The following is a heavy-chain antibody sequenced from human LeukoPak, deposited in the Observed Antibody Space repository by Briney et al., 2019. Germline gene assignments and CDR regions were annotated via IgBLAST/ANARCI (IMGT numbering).Heavy chain of an antibody. J-gene: IGHJ4*02. V-gene: IGHV3-23*01. CDR1: GFTFSSYA. CDR2: ISGSRGST. CDR3: AKDRVIVVVTAIQPFFDY. Sequence: PGGSLRLSCAASGFTFSSYAMSWVRQAPGKGLEWVSAISGSRGSTYYADSVKGRFTISRDNSKNTLYLQMNSLRAEDTAVYYCAKDRVIVVVTAIQPFFDYWGQGTLVTVSS. D-gene: IGHD2-21*02.